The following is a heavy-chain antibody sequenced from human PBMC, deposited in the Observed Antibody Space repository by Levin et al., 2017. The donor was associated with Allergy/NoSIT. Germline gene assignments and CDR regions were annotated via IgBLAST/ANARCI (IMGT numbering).Heavy chain of an antibody. CDR3: ARVFDYDFWSGSLLTAYYDYGMDV. V-gene: IGHV1-2*02. CDR2: INPNSGGT. Sequence: ASVKVSCKASGYTFTGYYMHWVRQAPGQGLEWMGWINPNSGGTNYAQKFQGRVTMTRDTSISTAYMELSRLRSDDTAVYYCARVFDYDFWSGSLLTAYYDYGMDVWGQGTTVTVSS. CDR1: GYTFTGYY. D-gene: IGHD3-3*01. J-gene: IGHJ6*02.